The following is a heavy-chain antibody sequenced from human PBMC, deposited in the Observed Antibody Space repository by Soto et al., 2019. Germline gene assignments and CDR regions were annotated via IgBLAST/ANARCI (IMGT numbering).Heavy chain of an antibody. D-gene: IGHD3-9*01. CDR3: ARGRLKLRYFDWLFYAFDY. CDR2: IYYSGST. Sequence: SETLSLTCTVSAGSISSGGYYWSWIRQHPGKGLEWIGYIYYSGSTYYNPSLKSRVTISVDTSKNQFSLKLSSETAADTAVYYCARGRLKLRYFDWLFYAFDYWGKGTLVTVSS. V-gene: IGHV4-31*03. CDR1: AGSISSGGYY. J-gene: IGHJ4*02.